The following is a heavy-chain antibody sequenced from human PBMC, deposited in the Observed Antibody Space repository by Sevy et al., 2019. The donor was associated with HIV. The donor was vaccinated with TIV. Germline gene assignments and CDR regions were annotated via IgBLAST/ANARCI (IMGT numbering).Heavy chain of an antibody. D-gene: IGHD6-13*01. V-gene: IGHV3-72*01. J-gene: IGHJ4*02. Sequence: GGSLRLSCVASGFTFSDHYMEWVRQAPGKGLEWVGRSRNKADGYTTEYAASVKGRFTISRDESKSSLYVQMNSLKTEDTAVYYCVTHAGMAAAGRVFDYWGQGTLVTVSS. CDR3: VTHAGMAAAGRVFDY. CDR1: GFTFSDHY. CDR2: SRNKADGYTT.